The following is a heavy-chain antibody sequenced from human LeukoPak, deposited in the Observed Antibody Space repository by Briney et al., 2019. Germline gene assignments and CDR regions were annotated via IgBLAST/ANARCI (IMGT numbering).Heavy chain of an antibody. CDR2: IKQDGSEK. Sequence: GGSLRLSCAASGFTFSSYWMSWVRQAPGKGLEWVANIKQDGSEKYYVDSVKGRFTISRDNAKNSLYLQMNSLRAEDTAVYYCARAGYSSSRYDLDYWGQGTLVTVSS. CDR3: ARAGYSSSRYDLDY. V-gene: IGHV3-7*01. J-gene: IGHJ4*02. CDR1: GFTFSSYW. D-gene: IGHD6-13*01.